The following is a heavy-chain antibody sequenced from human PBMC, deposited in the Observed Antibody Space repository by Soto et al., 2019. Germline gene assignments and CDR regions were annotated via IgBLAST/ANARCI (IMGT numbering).Heavy chain of an antibody. CDR3: ARDRRYSSGWGPYYYYGMDV. D-gene: IGHD6-19*01. CDR2: IYTSGST. J-gene: IGHJ6*02. V-gene: IGHV4-4*07. CDR1: GGSISSYY. Sequence: TLSLTCTVSGGSISSYYWSWIRQPAGKGLEWIGRIYTSGSTNYNPSLKSRVTMSVDTSKNQFSLKLSSVTAADTAVYYCARDRRYSSGWGPYYYYGMDVWGQGTTVTVSS.